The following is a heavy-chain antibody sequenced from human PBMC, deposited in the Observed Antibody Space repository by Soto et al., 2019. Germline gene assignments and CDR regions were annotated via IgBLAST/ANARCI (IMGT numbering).Heavy chain of an antibody. Sequence: SETLSLTCAVYGGSFSGYYWSWIRQPPGKGLEWIGEINHSGSTNYNPSLKSRVTISVDTSKNQFSLKLSSVTAADTAVYYCARGILLWFGELLLDYYYGMDVWGQGTTVTVSS. CDR1: GGSFSGYY. V-gene: IGHV4-34*01. D-gene: IGHD3-10*01. CDR2: INHSGST. J-gene: IGHJ6*02. CDR3: ARGILLWFGELLLDYYYGMDV.